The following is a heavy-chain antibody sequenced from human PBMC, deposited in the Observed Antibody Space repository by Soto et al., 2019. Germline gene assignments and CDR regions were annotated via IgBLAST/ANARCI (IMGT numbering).Heavy chain of an antibody. CDR1: GYTFSSYS. V-gene: IGHV1-18*01. D-gene: IGHD6-6*01. CDR3: ARKSTSSAWFGP. Sequence: QVQLVQSGGEVRKPGASVKVYCKASGYTFSSYSITWVRQAPGQGLEWMGWISTYDGNTNYAQKFQDRVTMTTDTSTTTAYMEMRSLRSDDTAVYYCARKSTSSAWFGPCGQGTLVTVSS. CDR2: ISTYDGNT. J-gene: IGHJ5*02.